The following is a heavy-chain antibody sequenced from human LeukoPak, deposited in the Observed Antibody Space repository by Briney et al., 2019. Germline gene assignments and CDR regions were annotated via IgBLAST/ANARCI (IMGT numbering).Heavy chain of an antibody. V-gene: IGHV1-2*02. Sequence: GASLKVSCKASGYTFSDYHIHWLRQAPGQGLEWMGWINPDGGGTNYAQKFQGRVTMTRDTSISTAYMELSRLRSDDTAVYYCAREVGLTMICYMDVWGKGTTVTVSS. CDR2: INPDGGGT. CDR1: GYTFSDYH. CDR3: AREVGLTMICYMDV. D-gene: IGHD4/OR15-4a*01. J-gene: IGHJ6*03.